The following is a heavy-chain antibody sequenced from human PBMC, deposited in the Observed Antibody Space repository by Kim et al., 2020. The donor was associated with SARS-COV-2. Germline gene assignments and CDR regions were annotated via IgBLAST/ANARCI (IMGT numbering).Heavy chain of an antibody. V-gene: IGHV1-24*01. D-gene: IGHD2-2*01. CDR1: GYTLTELS. CDR3: ATVPAAVVHYGLDV. CDR2: FDPEDGET. J-gene: IGHJ6*02. Sequence: ASVKVSCKVSGYTLTELSIHWVRQAPGKGLEWMGGFDPEDGETKYAQKFQGRVTMTEDTSIDMAYMELSSLRSEDKAVYYCATVPAAVVHYGLDVWGQGT.